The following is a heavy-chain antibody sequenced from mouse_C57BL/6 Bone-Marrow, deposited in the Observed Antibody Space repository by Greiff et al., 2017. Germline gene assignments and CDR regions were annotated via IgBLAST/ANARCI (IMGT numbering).Heavy chain of an antibody. V-gene: IGHV5-17*01. Sequence: EVQVVESGGGLVKPGGSLKLSCAASGFTFSDYGMHWVRQAPEKGLEWVAYISSGRSTIYYADTVKGRFTISRDNAKNTLFLQMTSLRSEDTAMYYCARHDSAWFAYWGQGTLVTVSA. CDR2: ISSGRSTI. CDR3: ARHDSAWFAY. J-gene: IGHJ3*01. D-gene: IGHD2-12*01. CDR1: GFTFSDYG.